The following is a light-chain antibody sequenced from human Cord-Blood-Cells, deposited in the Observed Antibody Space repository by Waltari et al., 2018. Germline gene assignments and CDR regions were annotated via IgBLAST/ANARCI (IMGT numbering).Light chain of an antibody. Sequence: EIVMTQSPATLSVSPGERATLSCRASQSVSSNLAWYQQKPGRAPRLLICGASTRATGIPARFSGSGSGTEFTLTISSLQSEDFAVYYCQQYNNWPPLTFGGGTKVEIK. J-gene: IGKJ4*01. CDR1: QSVSSN. V-gene: IGKV3-15*01. CDR3: QQYNNWPPLT. CDR2: GAS.